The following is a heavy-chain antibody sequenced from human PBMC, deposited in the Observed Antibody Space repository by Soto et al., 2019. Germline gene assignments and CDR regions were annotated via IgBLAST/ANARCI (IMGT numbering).Heavy chain of an antibody. Sequence: EVQLVETGGGLIQPGGSLRLSCAASGFTVSSNYMTWVRQAPGKGLASVSVIYSGGDTYYADSVKGRFTISRDNSKNTLYLQMNGLRAEDTAVYYCARYCTSTSCPTAGGGMDFWGQGTTVTVSS. J-gene: IGHJ6*02. D-gene: IGHD2-2*01. V-gene: IGHV3-53*02. CDR2: IYSGGDT. CDR1: GFTVSSNY. CDR3: ARYCTSTSCPTAGGGMDF.